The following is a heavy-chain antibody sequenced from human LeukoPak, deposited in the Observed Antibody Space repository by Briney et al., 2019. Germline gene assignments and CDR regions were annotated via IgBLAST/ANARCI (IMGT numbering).Heavy chain of an antibody. CDR3: ARDRDIAAAGVGNTFDI. D-gene: IGHD6-13*01. CDR1: GFTFIRYA. CDR2: VSYDGDNE. V-gene: IGHV3-30-3*01. J-gene: IGHJ3*02. Sequence: PGGSLRLSCAASGFTFIRYAMRWVRQAPGKGLEWVAVVSYDGDNEYYADSVKGRFTISRDNSKNTLYLQMNSLGPDDTALYYCARDRDIAAAGVGNTFDIWGQGTMVTVSS.